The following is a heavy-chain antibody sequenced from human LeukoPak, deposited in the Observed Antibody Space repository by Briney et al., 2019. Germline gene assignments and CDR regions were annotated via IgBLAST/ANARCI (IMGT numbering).Heavy chain of an antibody. J-gene: IGHJ4*02. CDR3: ARLGYYDSSGSDTAYFDY. CDR2: IYPGDSDT. D-gene: IGHD3-22*01. CDR1: RYSFTSYW. Sequence: GESLKISCKGSRYSFTSYWIGWVRQMPGKGLEWMGIIYPGDSDTRYSPSFQGQVTISADKSISTAYLQWSSLKASDTAMYYCARLGYYDSSGSDTAYFDYWGQGTLVTVSS. V-gene: IGHV5-51*01.